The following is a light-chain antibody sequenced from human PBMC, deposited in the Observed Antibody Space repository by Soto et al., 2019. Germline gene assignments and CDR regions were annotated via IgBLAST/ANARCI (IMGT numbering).Light chain of an antibody. J-gene: IGKJ2*01. CDR2: VAS. V-gene: IGKV3-15*01. Sequence: EIVLTQSPATLSVSPGERATLSCRASQSVNQKLGWYQQKPGQAPRLLIYVASYRATGIPARFSGSGSGTEYTLTISNLQAEDLVVYYCQQFNNWPHTFGQGTRLEIK. CDR1: QSVNQK. CDR3: QQFNNWPHT.